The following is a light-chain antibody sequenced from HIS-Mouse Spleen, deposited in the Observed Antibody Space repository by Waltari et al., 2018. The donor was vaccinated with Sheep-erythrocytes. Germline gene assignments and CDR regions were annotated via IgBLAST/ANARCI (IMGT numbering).Light chain of an antibody. J-gene: IGKJ3*01. CDR1: QSISSW. Sequence: DIQMTQSPSTLSASVGDRVTITCRASQSISSWLAWYQQKPGKAPKLLIYKASSFESGVPSRFSGSGSGTEFTLTISSLQPDDFATYYCQQDNSFGPGTKVDIK. CDR3: QQDNS. V-gene: IGKV1-5*03. CDR2: KAS.